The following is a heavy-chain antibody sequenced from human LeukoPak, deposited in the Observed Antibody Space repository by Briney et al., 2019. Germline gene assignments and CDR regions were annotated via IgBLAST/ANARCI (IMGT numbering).Heavy chain of an antibody. CDR2: IYYSGST. V-gene: IGHV4-59*01. CDR1: GGFISSYY. D-gene: IGHD2-15*01. J-gene: IGHJ4*02. CDR3: ARDESGPYCSGGSCYFY. Sequence: SETLSLTCTVSGGFISSYYWSWIRQPPGKGLEWIGYIYYSGSTNYNPSLKSRVTISVDTSKNQFSLKLSSVTAADTAVYYCARDESGPYCSGGSCYFYWGQGTLVTVSS.